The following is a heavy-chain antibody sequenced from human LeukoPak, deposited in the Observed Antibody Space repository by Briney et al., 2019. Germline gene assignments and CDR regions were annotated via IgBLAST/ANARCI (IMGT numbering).Heavy chain of an antibody. Sequence: ASVKVSCKVSGYTLTELSMHWVRQAPGKGLEWMGGFDPEDGETIYAQKFQGRVTMTEDTSTDTAYMELSSLRSEDTAVYYCATDPYYYGSGSYPDGDFDYWGQGTLVTVSS. CDR3: ATDPYYYGSGSYPDGDFDY. CDR1: GYTLTELS. CDR2: FDPEDGET. V-gene: IGHV1-24*01. D-gene: IGHD3-10*01. J-gene: IGHJ4*02.